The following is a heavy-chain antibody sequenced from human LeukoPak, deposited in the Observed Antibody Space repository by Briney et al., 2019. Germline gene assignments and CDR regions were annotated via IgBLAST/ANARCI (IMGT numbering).Heavy chain of an antibody. J-gene: IGHJ4*02. D-gene: IGHD2-15*01. Sequence: WSWSRQXPGKGLEWIGYIYYTGTPASNPSLKSRVTISLETAKKQVSLNLSSVTAADTAVYYCASGFGYCSGGSCYSDYWGQGTLVTVSS. CDR2: IYYTGTP. V-gene: IGHV4-59*08. CDR3: ASGFGYCSGGSCYSDY.